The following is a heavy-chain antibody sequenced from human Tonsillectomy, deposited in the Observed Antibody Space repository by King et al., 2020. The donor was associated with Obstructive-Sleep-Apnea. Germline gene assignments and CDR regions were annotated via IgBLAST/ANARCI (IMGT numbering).Heavy chain of an antibody. CDR2: IRYDGTNE. Sequence: VQLVESGGGVVQPGRSLRLSCAASGFTFSNYGMQWVRQAPGKGLEWVAFIRYDGTNEYYADSVKGRFTISRDNSNNTLYLQMRRLGVEDTAVYYCAKEDYSSGWYFDSWGQGTLVTVSS. V-gene: IGHV3-30*02. CDR1: GFTFSNYG. J-gene: IGHJ4*02. CDR3: AKEDYSSGWYFDS. D-gene: IGHD6-19*01.